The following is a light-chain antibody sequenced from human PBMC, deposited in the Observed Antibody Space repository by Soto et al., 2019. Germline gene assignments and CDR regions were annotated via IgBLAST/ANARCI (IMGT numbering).Light chain of an antibody. CDR1: QSVLYSSNNTNY. CDR2: WAS. CDR3: QQYYSTPYT. J-gene: IGKJ2*01. Sequence: DIVMTQSPDSLAVSLGERATINCKSSQSVLYSSNNTNYLAWYQQKPGQPPKLLIYWASTRESGVPDRFSGSGSGTDFTLTSSSLQAEDVAVYYCQQYYSTPYTFGQGTKLEIK. V-gene: IGKV4-1*01.